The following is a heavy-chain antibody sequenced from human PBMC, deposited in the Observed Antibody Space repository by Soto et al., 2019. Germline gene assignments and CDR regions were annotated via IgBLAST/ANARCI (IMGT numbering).Heavy chain of an antibody. J-gene: IGHJ4*02. Sequence: GSLRLSCAASGFTFNNYAMTWVRQAPGKGLEWVSGISVSGGSTYYADSVKGRFTTSRDNSKNTLYLQMNSLRAEDTAVYYCAKAGYGSGSYYAEFWGQGTLVTVSS. V-gene: IGHV3-23*01. D-gene: IGHD3-10*01. CDR3: AKAGYGSGSYYAEF. CDR2: ISVSGGST. CDR1: GFTFNNYA.